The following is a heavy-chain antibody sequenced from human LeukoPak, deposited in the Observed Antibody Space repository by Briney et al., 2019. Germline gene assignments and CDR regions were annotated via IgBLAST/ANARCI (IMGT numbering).Heavy chain of an antibody. CDR2: ITTRSSYI. V-gene: IGHV3-21*06. CDR1: GFTFSSYS. D-gene: IGHD6-13*01. Sequence: GGSLRLSCAASGFTFSSYSMNWVRQAPGKGLGWVSSITTRSSYIYYADSVRGRFTISRDDAKNSLFLQMNSLRADDTAVYYCARDPAAAGTVWLDPWGQGTLVTVSS. CDR3: ARDPAAAGTVWLDP. J-gene: IGHJ5*02.